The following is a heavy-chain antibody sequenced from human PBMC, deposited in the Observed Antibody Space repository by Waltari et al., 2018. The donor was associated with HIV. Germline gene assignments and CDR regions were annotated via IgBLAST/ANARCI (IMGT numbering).Heavy chain of an antibody. V-gene: IGHV3-53*01. D-gene: IGHD3-16*02. CDR2: LYSNGNT. J-gene: IGHJ6*02. CDR1: GFIVSDNY. CDR3: AGMHRFYGSEQSRYFYFGMDV. Sequence: EVQLVESGGNLTRPGGSLRLSCVGSGFIVSDNYMSWVRQAPGKGPEWVSVLYSNGNTLYGGSVKGRFTIFRDNSKNTLYLQMNTLIVVDTAVYYCAGMHRFYGSEQSRYFYFGMDVWGQGTTVTVSS.